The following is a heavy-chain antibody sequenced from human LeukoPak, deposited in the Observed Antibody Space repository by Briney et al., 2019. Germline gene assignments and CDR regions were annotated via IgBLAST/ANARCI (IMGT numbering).Heavy chain of an antibody. J-gene: IGHJ4*02. CDR3: VKNNGWFHLAQ. CDR2: IKTDGSET. Sequence: GGSLRLSCAASGFNFRDHWMDWVRQAPGKGLEWVGHIKTDGSETYYLDSLRGRFSISRDNTNNALYLQMNSLRVEDTAVYYCVKNNGWFHLAQWGQGTLVTVSS. D-gene: IGHD6-19*01. CDR1: GFNFRDHW. V-gene: IGHV3-7*03.